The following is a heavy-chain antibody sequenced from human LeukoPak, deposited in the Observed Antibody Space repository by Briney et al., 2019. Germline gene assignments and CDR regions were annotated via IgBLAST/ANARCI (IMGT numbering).Heavy chain of an antibody. J-gene: IGHJ3*02. D-gene: IGHD3-22*01. V-gene: IGHV3-30*18. CDR2: ISYDGSNK. CDR1: GFTFSSYG. CDR3: AKDIRAYDSSGYSAFDI. Sequence: GGSLRLSCAASGFTFSSYGMHWVRQAPGKGLEWVAVISYDGSNKYYADSVKGRFTISRDNSKNTLYLQMNSLRAEDTAVYYCAKDIRAYDSSGYSAFDIWGQGTMVTVPS.